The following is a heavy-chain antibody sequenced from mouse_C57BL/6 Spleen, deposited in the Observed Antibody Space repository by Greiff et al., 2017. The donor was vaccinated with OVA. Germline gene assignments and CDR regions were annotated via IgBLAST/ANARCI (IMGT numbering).Heavy chain of an antibody. CDR2: ISYDGSN. V-gene: IGHV3-6*01. Sequence: EVQLQESGPGLVKPSQSLSLTCSVTGYSITSGYYWNWIRQFPGNKLEWMGYISYDGSNNYNPSLKNRISITRDTSKNQFFLKLNSVTTEDTATYYCARVRNWDEWYFDVWGTGTTVTVSS. D-gene: IGHD4-1*01. CDR1: GYSITSGYY. CDR3: ARVRNWDEWYFDV. J-gene: IGHJ1*03.